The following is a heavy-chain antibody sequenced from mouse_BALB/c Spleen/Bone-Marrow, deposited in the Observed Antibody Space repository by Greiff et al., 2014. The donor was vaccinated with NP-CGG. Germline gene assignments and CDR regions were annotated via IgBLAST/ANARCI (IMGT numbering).Heavy chain of an antibody. Sequence: VQLQQSGAELAKPGASVKMSCKASGYTFTSYWMHWVKQGPGQGLEWIGYINPSTGYTEYNQKFKDKATLTADKSSSTAYMQLSSLTSEDSVVYYCARHYRYYFDYWGQGTTLTVSS. CDR2: INPSTGYT. J-gene: IGHJ2*01. CDR3: ARHYRYYFDY. CDR1: GYTFTSYW. D-gene: IGHD2-14*01. V-gene: IGHV1-7*01.